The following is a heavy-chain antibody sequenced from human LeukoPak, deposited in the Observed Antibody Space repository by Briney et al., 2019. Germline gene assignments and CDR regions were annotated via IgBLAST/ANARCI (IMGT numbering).Heavy chain of an antibody. Sequence: TAGGSLRLSCAASGFTFSSYSMNWVRQAPGKGLEWVSSISSSGSYIYYADSVKGRFTISRDNAKNSLYLQMNSLRAEDTAVYYCAELGITMIGGVWGKGTTVTISS. J-gene: IGHJ6*04. D-gene: IGHD3-10*02. V-gene: IGHV3-21*01. CDR1: GFTFSSYS. CDR3: AELGITMIGGV. CDR2: ISSSGSYI.